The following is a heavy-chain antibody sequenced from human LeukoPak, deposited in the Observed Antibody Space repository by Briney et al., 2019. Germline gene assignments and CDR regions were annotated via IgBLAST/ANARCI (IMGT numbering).Heavy chain of an antibody. CDR1: GFTLGSYG. CDR2: ISDDGSHI. D-gene: IGHD3-10*01. CDR3: ARDPSNSGSYYVLDY. J-gene: IGHJ4*02. Sequence: GGSLRLSCAASGFTLGSYGLHWVRQAPGKGLEWVAVISDDGSHIYYSDSVKGRFTVSRDNSKNSLYLQMNSLRAEDTALYYCARDPSNSGSYYVLDYWGQGTLVTVSS. V-gene: IGHV3-30*04.